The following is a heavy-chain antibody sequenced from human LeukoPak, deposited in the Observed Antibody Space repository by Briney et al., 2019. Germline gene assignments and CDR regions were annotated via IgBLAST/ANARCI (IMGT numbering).Heavy chain of an antibody. J-gene: IGHJ6*02. CDR2: FDPEDGET. Sequence: GASVKVSRKVSGYTLTELSMHWVRQAPGKGLEWVGGFDPEDGETIYAQKFQGRVTMTEDTSTDTAYMELSRLRSEDTAVYCCATELGLLWVGGPNYGMDVWGQGTMVTVSS. D-gene: IGHD3-10*01. CDR3: ATELGLLWVGGPNYGMDV. CDR1: GYTLTELS. V-gene: IGHV1-24*01.